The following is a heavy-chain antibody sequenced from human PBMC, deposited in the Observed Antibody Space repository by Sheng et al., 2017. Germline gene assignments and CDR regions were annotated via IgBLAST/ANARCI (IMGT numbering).Heavy chain of an antibody. CDR1: GGTFSSYA. Sequence: QVQLVQSGAEVKKPGSSVKVSCKASGGTFSSYAISWVRQAPGQGLEWMGGIIPIFGTANYAQKFQGRVTITADESTSTAYMELSSLRSEDTAVYYCARDGLNCGGDCPSYFDYWGQGTLVTVSS. D-gene: IGHD2-21*01. V-gene: IGHV1-69*01. CDR2: IIPIFGTA. J-gene: IGHJ4*02. CDR3: ARDGLNCGGDCPSYFDY.